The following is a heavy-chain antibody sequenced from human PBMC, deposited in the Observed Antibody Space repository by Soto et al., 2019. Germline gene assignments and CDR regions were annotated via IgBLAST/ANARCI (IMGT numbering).Heavy chain of an antibody. CDR2: IYYSGST. CDR1: GGSISSSSYY. CDR3: ARDGMITFGGVIVTLDY. V-gene: IGHV4-39*02. Sequence: QLQLQESGPGLVKPSETLSLTCTVSGGSISSSSYYWGWIRQPPGKGLEWIGSIYYSGSTYYNPSLKSRVTISVDTSKNQFSLKLSSVTAADTAVYYCARDGMITFGGVIVTLDYWGQGTLVTVSS. D-gene: IGHD3-16*02. J-gene: IGHJ4*02.